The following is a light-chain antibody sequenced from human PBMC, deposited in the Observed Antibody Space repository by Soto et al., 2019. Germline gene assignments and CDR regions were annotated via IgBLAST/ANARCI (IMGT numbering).Light chain of an antibody. CDR2: DVT. Sequence: QSVLTQPRSVSGSPGQSVTISCTGTSSDVGGYNYVSWYQQHPGKAPKVVVYDVTRRPSGVPDRFSGSKSANTASLTISGLQAEDEADYYCCSYAGTYSYVFGTGTKLTVL. CDR1: SSDVGGYNY. V-gene: IGLV2-11*01. J-gene: IGLJ1*01. CDR3: CSYAGTYSYV.